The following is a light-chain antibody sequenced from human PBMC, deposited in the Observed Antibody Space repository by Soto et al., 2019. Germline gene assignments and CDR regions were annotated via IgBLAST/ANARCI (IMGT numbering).Light chain of an antibody. V-gene: IGKV3-15*01. CDR3: QQHHNWPHT. CDR1: QSVRSN. CDR2: GAS. J-gene: IGKJ4*01. Sequence: ETVMTQSPASLAMSPGEGVTLSCRASQSVRSNLAWYQQRPGQAPRLLIYGASTRAADIPARFSGSGSGAEFTLTIGSLQSEDFAFYYCQQHHNWPHTFGGGTKV.